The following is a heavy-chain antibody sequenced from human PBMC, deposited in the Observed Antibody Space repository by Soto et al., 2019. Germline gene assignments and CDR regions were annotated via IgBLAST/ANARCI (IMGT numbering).Heavy chain of an antibody. CDR1: GYTFTSYY. CDR3: TKHRGGPPYYFAMDV. V-gene: IGHV1-46*01. D-gene: IGHD2-15*01. Sequence: ASVKVSCKASGYTFTSYYMHWVRQAPGQGLEWMGIINHSGGSTSYAQKFQGRVTMTRDTSTSTVYMELSSLRSEDTAVYYCTKHRGGPPYYFAMDVWGQGTTVTVSS. J-gene: IGHJ6*02. CDR2: INHSGGST.